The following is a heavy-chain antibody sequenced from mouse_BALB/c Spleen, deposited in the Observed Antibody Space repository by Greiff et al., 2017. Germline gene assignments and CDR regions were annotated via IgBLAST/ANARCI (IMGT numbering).Heavy chain of an antibody. CDR3: AKHGDYGSSYDYFDY. D-gene: IGHD1-1*01. CDR2: IWGGGST. V-gene: IGHV2-6-5*01. CDR1: GFSLTDYG. J-gene: IGHJ2*01. Sequence: QVQLQQSGPGLVAPSQSLSITCTVSGFSLTDYGVSWIRQPPGKGLEWLGVIWGGGSTYYNSALKSRLSISKDNSKSQVFLKMNSLQTDDTAMYYCAKHGDYGSSYDYFDYWGQGTTLTVSS.